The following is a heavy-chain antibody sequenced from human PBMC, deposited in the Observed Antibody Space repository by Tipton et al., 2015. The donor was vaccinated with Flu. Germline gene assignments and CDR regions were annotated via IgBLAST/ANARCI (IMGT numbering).Heavy chain of an antibody. J-gene: IGHJ6*02. CDR3: ARDLKPRIMISGVDGNKYYYGMDV. CDR1: GGSINSDDYY. V-gene: IGHV4-30-4*08. Sequence: TLSLTCSVSGGSINSDDYYWTWIRQTPGKGLEWIGYIYYSGSTNFNPSLRSRLSMSIDTSKNQFSLNLRSVTAADTAVYYCARDLKPRIMISGVDGNKYYYGMDVWGQGTTVTVSS. D-gene: IGHD3/OR15-3a*01. CDR2: IYYSGST.